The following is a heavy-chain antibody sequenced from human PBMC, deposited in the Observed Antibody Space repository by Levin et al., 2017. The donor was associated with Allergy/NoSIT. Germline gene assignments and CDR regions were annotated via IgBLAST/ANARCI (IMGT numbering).Heavy chain of an antibody. CDR2: ISYSGGT. CDR3: ATDASVGAAPDAFDF. Sequence: SQTLSLTCTVSGGSITSYYWNWIRQPPGKGLEWIGYISYSGGTNYNPSLRSRVTILLDTSKKQFSLKLTSVSAADTAVYFCATDASVGAAPDAFDFWGQGTLVTVSS. J-gene: IGHJ3*01. CDR1: GGSITSYY. D-gene: IGHD6-13*01. V-gene: IGHV4-59*01.